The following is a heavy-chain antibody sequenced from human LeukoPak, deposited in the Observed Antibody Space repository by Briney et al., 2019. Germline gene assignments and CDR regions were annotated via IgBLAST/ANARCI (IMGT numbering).Heavy chain of an antibody. Sequence: GGSLRLSCAASGFTVNSNYMSWVRQAPGKGLEWVSVIYTGGITDYADSVKGRFTISRDNSKNTLFLQMNSLRAEDTAVYYCARLPKTTYFDYWGQGTLVTVFS. J-gene: IGHJ4*02. CDR2: IYTGGIT. CDR1: GFTVNSNY. D-gene: IGHD4-11*01. CDR3: ARLPKTTYFDY. V-gene: IGHV3-53*01.